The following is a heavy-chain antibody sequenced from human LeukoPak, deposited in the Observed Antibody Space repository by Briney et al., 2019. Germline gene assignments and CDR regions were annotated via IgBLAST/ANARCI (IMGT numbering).Heavy chain of an antibody. CDR3: AREYLGTLLDY. V-gene: IGHV4-4*02. D-gene: IGHD2/OR15-2a*01. CDR2: IYHDGST. Sequence: TLSLTCAVSGGSISSNNWWIWVRQSPEKGLEWIGEIYHDGSTNYNPSLKSRVTISMDKSKNQLSLKLSSVTTADTAVYYCAREYLGTLLDYWGQGTLVTVSS. J-gene: IGHJ4*02. CDR1: GGSISSNNW.